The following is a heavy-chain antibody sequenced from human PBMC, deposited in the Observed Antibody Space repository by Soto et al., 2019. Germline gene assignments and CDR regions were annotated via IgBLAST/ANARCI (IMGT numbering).Heavy chain of an antibody. V-gene: IGHV1-3*05. CDR1: GYTFTSYA. D-gene: IGHD2-21*02. Sequence: QVQLVQSGAEEKKPGASVKVSCKASGYTFTSYAMHWVRQAPGQRLEWMGWINAGNGNTKYSQKFQGRGTITRDTSASTAYIELSSLRSEDTAVYYCARAWVGVTAPDYWGQGTLVTVSS. J-gene: IGHJ4*02. CDR3: ARAWVGVTAPDY. CDR2: INAGNGNT.